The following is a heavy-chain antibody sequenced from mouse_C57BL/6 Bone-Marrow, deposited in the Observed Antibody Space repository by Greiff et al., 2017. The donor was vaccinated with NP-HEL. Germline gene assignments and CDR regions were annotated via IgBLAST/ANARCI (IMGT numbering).Heavy chain of an antibody. V-gene: IGHV1-54*01. CDR1: GYAFTNYL. Sequence: VKLLESGAELVRPGTSVKVSCKASGYAFTNYLIEWVKQRPGQGLEWIGVINPGSGGTNYNEKFKGKATLTADKSSSTAYMQLSSLTSEDSAVYFCARDYGMYFDVWGTGTTVTVSS. CDR2: INPGSGGT. CDR3: ARDYGMYFDV. D-gene: IGHD1-1*01. J-gene: IGHJ1*03.